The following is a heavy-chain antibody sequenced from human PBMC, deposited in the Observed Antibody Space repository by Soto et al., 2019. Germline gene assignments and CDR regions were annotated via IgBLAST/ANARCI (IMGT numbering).Heavy chain of an antibody. CDR3: AREKNYYDSSGYWFDP. D-gene: IGHD3-22*01. CDR2: IIPIFGTA. J-gene: IGHJ5*02. CDR1: GGTFSSYA. Sequence: SVKVSCKASGGTFSSYAISWVRQAPGQGLEWMGGIIPIFGTANYAQKFQGRVTITADKSTSTAYMELSSLRSEDTAVYYCAREKNYYDSSGYWFDPWGQGTLVTAPQ. V-gene: IGHV1-69*06.